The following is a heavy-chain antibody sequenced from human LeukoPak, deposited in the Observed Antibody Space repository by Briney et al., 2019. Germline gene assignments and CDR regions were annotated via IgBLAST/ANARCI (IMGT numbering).Heavy chain of an antibody. Sequence: SETLSLTYTVSGDLVSRLLWRWIRQPPGKGLEWIGYINYRGNTNYNPSLKSRVTISVDTSKNQYSLKLTSVTAADTAVYYCARDGGDVRASTWFDSWGQGTLVTVSS. V-gene: IGHV4-59*02. J-gene: IGHJ5*01. D-gene: IGHD1-26*01. CDR1: GDLVSRLL. CDR2: INYRGNT. CDR3: ARDGGDVRASTWFDS.